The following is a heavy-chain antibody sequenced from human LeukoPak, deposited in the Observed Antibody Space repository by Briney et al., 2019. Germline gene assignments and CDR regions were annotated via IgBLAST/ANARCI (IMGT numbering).Heavy chain of an antibody. CDR1: GFSFDDYG. D-gene: IGHD1-26*01. CDR2: INWNGGST. Sequence: GGSLRLSCAASGFSFDDYGMSWVRQAPGKGLEWVSGINWNGGSTGYADSVKGRSTISRDNAKNSLSLQMNSLRAEDTAVYYCARRQWELEGLDYWGQGTLVTVSS. V-gene: IGHV3-20*04. J-gene: IGHJ4*02. CDR3: ARRQWELEGLDY.